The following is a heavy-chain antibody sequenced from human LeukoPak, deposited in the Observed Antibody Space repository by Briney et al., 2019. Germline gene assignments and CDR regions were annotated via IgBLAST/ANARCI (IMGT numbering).Heavy chain of an antibody. J-gene: IGHJ4*02. Sequence: PPETLSLTCAVYGGSFSGYYWSWIRQPPGKGLEWIGEINHSGSTNYNPSLKSRVTISVDTSKNQFSLKLSSVTAADTAVYYCARGPGLITGTGDGDDYWGQGTLVTVSS. V-gene: IGHV4-34*01. CDR1: GGSFSGYY. D-gene: IGHD1-20*01. CDR2: INHSGST. CDR3: ARGPGLITGTGDGDDY.